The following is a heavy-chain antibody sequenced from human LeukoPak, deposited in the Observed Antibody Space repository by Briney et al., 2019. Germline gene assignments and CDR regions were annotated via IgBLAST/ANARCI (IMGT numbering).Heavy chain of an antibody. V-gene: IGHV3-53*01. J-gene: IGHJ4*02. D-gene: IGHD3-22*01. Sequence: SGGSLRLSCAASGFTVSSNYMSWVRQAPGKGLEWVSVIYSGGSTYYADSVKGRFTISRDNSKNTLYLQMNSLRAEDTAVYYCCSGLTRDSSGYRDYWGQGTLVTVSS. CDR3: CSGLTRDSSGYRDY. CDR1: GFTVSSNY. CDR2: IYSGGST.